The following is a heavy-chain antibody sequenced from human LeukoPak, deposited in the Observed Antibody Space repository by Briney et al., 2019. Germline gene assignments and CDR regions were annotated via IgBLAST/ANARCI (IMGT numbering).Heavy chain of an antibody. CDR3: ARGGYSYVPDY. CDR2: IYYSGST. V-gene: IGHV4-31*11. CDR1: GGSISSGGYY. J-gene: IGHJ4*02. Sequence: PSQTLSLTCAVSGGSISSGGYYWSWIRQHPGKGLEWIGYIYYSGSTYYNPSLKSRVTISVDTSKNQFSLKLSSVTAADTAVYYCARGGYSYVPDYWGQGTLVTVSS. D-gene: IGHD5-18*01.